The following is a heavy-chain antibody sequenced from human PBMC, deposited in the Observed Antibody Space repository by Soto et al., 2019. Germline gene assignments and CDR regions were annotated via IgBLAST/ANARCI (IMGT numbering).Heavy chain of an antibody. CDR3: ARVLAAHANGGLDP. V-gene: IGHV1-18*04. CDR1: GSTFTSYG. CDR2: ISAYNGNT. Sequence: ASVNVSCKASGSTFTSYGISWVRQAPGQGLEWMVWISAYNGNTNYAQKLQAIVTMTTATSTSTAYLGLRSLRSDDTAVYYCARVLAAHANGGLDPWGQGTLVTVSS. J-gene: IGHJ5*02. D-gene: IGHD6-25*01.